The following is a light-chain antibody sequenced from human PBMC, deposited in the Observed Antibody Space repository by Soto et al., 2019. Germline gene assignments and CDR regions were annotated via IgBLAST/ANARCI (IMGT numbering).Light chain of an antibody. V-gene: IGLV2-14*03. J-gene: IGLJ1*01. Sequence: QSDLTQPASVSVSPGQSITISCTGTSSDVGGYNYVSWYQHHPGKAPKLIIYDVSNRPSGVSIRFSGSKSDNTASLTISGLQPEDEADYHCSSYTTSNTRQIVFGTGTKVTVL. CDR3: SSYTTSNTRQIV. CDR1: SSDVGGYNY. CDR2: DVS.